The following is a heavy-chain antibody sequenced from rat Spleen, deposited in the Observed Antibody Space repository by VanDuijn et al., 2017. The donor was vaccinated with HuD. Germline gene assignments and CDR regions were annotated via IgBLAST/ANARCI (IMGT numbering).Heavy chain of an antibody. Sequence: QVQLKESGPGLVQPSQTLSLTCTVSGFSLTSYNVHWVRQPPGKGLEWIAAISSGGSTDYNSALKSRLSISRDTSKSQVFLKMSSLQTEDTATYYCVRDHGYSSYEVWFTYWGQGTLVTVSS. CDR3: VRDHGYSSYEVWFTY. CDR1: GFSLTSYN. J-gene: IGHJ3*01. CDR2: ISSGGST. V-gene: IGHV2-6*01. D-gene: IGHD1-2*01.